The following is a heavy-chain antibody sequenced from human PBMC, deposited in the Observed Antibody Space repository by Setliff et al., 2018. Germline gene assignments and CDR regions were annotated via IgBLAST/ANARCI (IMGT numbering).Heavy chain of an antibody. J-gene: IGHJ6*03. V-gene: IGHV4-4*08. D-gene: IGHD1-1*01. CDR2: IYTNGGT. CDR3: ARANKKLDHYYYHMDV. Sequence: SETLSLTCSVYGESFSNNYWSWIRQSPGRGLEWIGRIYTNGGTDYNPYLKSRVTISLDTSKNQFSLKLSSVTAADTAVYYCARANKKLDHYYYHMDVWGTGTTVTVSS. CDR1: GESFSNNY.